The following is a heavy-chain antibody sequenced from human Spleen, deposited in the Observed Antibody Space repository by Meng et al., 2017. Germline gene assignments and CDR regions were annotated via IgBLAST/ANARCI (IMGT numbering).Heavy chain of an antibody. CDR1: GFTFSSYA. CDR2: ISGSGGST. Sequence: GGSLRLSCAASGFTFSSYAMSWVRQVPGKGLEWVSGISGSGGSTYYADSVKGRFTISRDNAKNLLYLQMNSLRAEDTAVYYCARETDSYGAFDYWGQGTTVTVSS. D-gene: IGHD5-18*01. CDR3: ARETDSYGAFDY. V-gene: IGHV3-23*01. J-gene: IGHJ4*03.